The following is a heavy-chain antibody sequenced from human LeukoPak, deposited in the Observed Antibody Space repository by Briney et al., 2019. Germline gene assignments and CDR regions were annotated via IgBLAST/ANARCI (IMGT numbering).Heavy chain of an antibody. CDR3: AKGRSSGYDLAPLED. CDR2: INPNSGGT. J-gene: IGHJ4*02. CDR1: GYTFTGYY. V-gene: IGHV1-2*02. Sequence: ASVKVSCKASGYTFTGYYMHWVRQAPGQGLEWMGWINPNSGGTNYAQNFQNRVTMTRDTSISTAYMDLTGLRSDDTAVYYCAKGRSSGYDLAPLEDWGQGTLVTVSS. D-gene: IGHD5-12*01.